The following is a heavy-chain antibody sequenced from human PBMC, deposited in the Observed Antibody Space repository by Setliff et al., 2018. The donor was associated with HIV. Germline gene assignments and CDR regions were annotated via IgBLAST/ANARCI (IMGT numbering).Heavy chain of an antibody. D-gene: IGHD3-10*01. CDR1: GGILSTYA. CDR2: IIPLFGRA. V-gene: IGHV1-69*13. Sequence: ASVKVSCKASGGILSTYATIWVRQAPGQGLGWLGGIIPLFGRASYAQKFQGRVTITADESTNTAYMELSSLRSGDTAVYYCARETAPAHYYGSGSYRLHAFDVWGQGTMVTVSS. CDR3: ARETAPAHYYGSGSYRLHAFDV. J-gene: IGHJ3*01.